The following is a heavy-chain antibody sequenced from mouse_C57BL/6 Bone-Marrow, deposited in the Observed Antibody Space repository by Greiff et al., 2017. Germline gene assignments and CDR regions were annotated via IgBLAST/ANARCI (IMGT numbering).Heavy chain of an antibody. Sequence: VQLQQPGAELVKPGASVKMSCKASGYNFTSYWITWVKQRPGQGLEWIGDIYPGSGSTNYNEKFKSKATLTVDTSSNTAYMQLSSLTSEYSAIYYCARSTGGDLDYWDQGTTLTGSS. CDR1: GYNFTSYW. CDR3: ARSTGGDLDY. V-gene: IGHV1-55*01. J-gene: IGHJ2*01. CDR2: IYPGSGST.